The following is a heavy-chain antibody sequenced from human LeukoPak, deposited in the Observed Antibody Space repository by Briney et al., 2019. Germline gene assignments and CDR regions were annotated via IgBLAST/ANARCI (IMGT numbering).Heavy chain of an antibody. CDR1: GGSISTYY. V-gene: IGHV4-59*01. Sequence: PSETLSLTCTVSGGSISTYYWSWIRQPPGKGLEWIGNIHYSGTTNYNPSLKSPATMSLATSKNQFSLELTSVTAADTAVYYCARDLQGGYLSDAFDIWGQGTMVTVSS. CDR3: ARDLQGGYLSDAFDI. CDR2: IHYSGTT. J-gene: IGHJ3*02. D-gene: IGHD3-16*02.